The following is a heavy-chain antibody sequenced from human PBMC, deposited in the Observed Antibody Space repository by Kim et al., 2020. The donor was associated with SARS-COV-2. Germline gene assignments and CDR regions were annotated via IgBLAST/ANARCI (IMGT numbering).Heavy chain of an antibody. D-gene: IGHD3-22*01. J-gene: IGHJ3*02. Sequence: SRVTISVDTSKNQFSLKLSSVTAADTAVYYCASSGYYYDSSGYPENAFDIWGQGTMVTVSS. CDR3: ASSGYYYDSSGYPENAFDI. V-gene: IGHV4-30-2*04.